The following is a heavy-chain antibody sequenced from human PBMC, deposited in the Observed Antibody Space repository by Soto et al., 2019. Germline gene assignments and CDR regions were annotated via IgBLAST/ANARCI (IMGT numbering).Heavy chain of an antibody. J-gene: IGHJ4*02. CDR1: GFSVTDHY. V-gene: IGHV3-53*01. CDR2: RYTGGSA. CDR3: ARSFNDWTTYFDY. D-gene: IGHD3-9*01. Sequence: PGGSLRLSCAASGFSVTDHYMTWARQAPGKWLEWVSVRYTGGSAYYGDSVKGRFTISRDSSTNTLYLQMNSLKVGDTAFYFCARSFNDWTTYFDYWGEGXLVTVSS.